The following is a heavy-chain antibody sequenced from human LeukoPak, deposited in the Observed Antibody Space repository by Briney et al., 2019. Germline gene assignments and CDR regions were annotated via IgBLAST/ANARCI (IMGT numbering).Heavy chain of an antibody. Sequence: GGSLRLSCAASGFTFSSYDIHWVRQATGKGLEWVSGIGTAGEIYYPGSVKGRFTISRENAKNSLYLQMNSLRAGDTAVYYCARAAYSSTWYSRYFDLWGRGTLVTVSS. CDR1: GFTFSSYD. V-gene: IGHV3-13*01. CDR2: IGTAGEI. J-gene: IGHJ2*01. D-gene: IGHD6-13*01. CDR3: ARAAYSSTWYSRYFDL.